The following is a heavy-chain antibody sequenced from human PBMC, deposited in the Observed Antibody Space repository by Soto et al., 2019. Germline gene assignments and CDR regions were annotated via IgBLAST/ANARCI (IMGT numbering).Heavy chain of an antibody. Sequence: VASVKVSCKASGGTFSSYAISWVRQAPGQGLEWMGGIIPIFGTANYAQKFQGRVTITADESTSTAYMELSSLRSEDTAVYYCARSPGIAAAGYYYYYYGMDVWG. J-gene: IGHJ6*02. CDR3: ARSPGIAAAGYYYYYYGMDV. D-gene: IGHD6-13*01. CDR1: GGTFSSYA. V-gene: IGHV1-69*13. CDR2: IIPIFGTA.